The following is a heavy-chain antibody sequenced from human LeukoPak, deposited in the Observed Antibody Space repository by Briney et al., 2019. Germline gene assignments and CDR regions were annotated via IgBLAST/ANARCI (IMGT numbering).Heavy chain of an antibody. J-gene: IGHJ4*02. D-gene: IGHD5-18*01. CDR1: GYTFTKYA. V-gene: IGHV1-3*01. CDR2: INAGNGNT. CDR3: ARGYSYGPPFDY. Sequence: ASVKVSCKASGYTFTKYAIHWVRQAPGQRLEWMGWINAGNGNTKYSQKFQGRVTITRDTSAGTAYMELSSLRSEDTAVYYCARGYSYGPPFDYWGQGTLVTVSS.